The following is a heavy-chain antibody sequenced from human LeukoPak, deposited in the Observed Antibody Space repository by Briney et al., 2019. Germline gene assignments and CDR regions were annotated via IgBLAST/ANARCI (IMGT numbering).Heavy chain of an antibody. CDR2: INYSGGT. J-gene: IGHJ5*02. CDR1: GGSISSYY. D-gene: IGHD3-3*01. V-gene: IGHV4-59*01. Sequence: PSETLSLTCTVSGGSISSYYWSWIRQPPGKGLEWIGYINYSGGTNYNPSLKSRVTISVDTSKNQFSLKLSSVTAADTAVYYCARGGVPSYDFWSAASWFDPWGQGTLVTVSS. CDR3: ARGGVPSYDFWSAASWFDP.